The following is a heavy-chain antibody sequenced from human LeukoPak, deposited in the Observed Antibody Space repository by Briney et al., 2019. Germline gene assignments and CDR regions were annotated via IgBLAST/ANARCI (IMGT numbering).Heavy chain of an antibody. CDR1: GGTFSSYA. J-gene: IGHJ4*02. Sequence: GASVKVSCKASGGTFSSYAISWVRQAPGQGLEWMGIINPSGGSTSYAQKFQGRVTMTRDTSTSTVYMELSSLRSEDTAVYYCARTSDPVDYGSFDYWGQGTLVTVSS. D-gene: IGHD3-10*01. V-gene: IGHV1-46*01. CDR2: INPSGGST. CDR3: ARTSDPVDYGSFDY.